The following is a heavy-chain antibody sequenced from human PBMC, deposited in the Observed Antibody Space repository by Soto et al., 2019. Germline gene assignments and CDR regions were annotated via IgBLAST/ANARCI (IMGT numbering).Heavy chain of an antibody. V-gene: IGHV3-23*01. Sequence: PGGSLRLSCAASGFTFTRYSMNWVRQAPGKGLEWVSLISATGGGTYYADSVKGRFTISRDNSHNTLYLQVHSLTAEDTAVYYCAKDRRAGGNSAFYFDFWGQGAQVTVS. CDR1: GFTFTRYS. CDR2: ISATGGGT. D-gene: IGHD3-16*01. CDR3: AKDRRAGGNSAFYFDF. J-gene: IGHJ4*02.